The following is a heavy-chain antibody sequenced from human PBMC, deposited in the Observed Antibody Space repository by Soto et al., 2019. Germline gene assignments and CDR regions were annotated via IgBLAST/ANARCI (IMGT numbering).Heavy chain of an antibody. J-gene: IGHJ2*01. CDR3: ARGTYCGGDCIPGQVSNWYFDL. CDR2: ISYDGSNK. Sequence: QEQVVESGGGVVQPGKSLRLSCAASGFIFSNYAMHWVRQVPGGGLEWVTTISYDGSNKNYADSVKGRASISRVNSKNTMYLHMNTLRPEDTAVYFCARGTYCGGDCIPGQVSNWYFDLWGRGTLVTVSS. D-gene: IGHD2-21*02. CDR1: GFIFSNYA. V-gene: IGHV3-30-3*01.